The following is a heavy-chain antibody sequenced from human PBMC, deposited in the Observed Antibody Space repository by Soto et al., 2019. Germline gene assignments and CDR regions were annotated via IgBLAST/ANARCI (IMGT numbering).Heavy chain of an antibody. V-gene: IGHV3-23*01. J-gene: IGHJ3*02. CDR1: GFTFSSYA. CDR2: ISGSGGST. Sequence: GGSLRLSSAAYGFTFSSYAMSWVRQAPGKGLEWVSAISGSGGSTYYADSVKGRFTISRDNSKNTLYLQMNSLRAEDTAVYYCATHRQVQRWLQLRSAIDICGQGTMVTV. CDR3: ATHRQVQRWLQLRSAIDI. D-gene: IGHD5-12*01.